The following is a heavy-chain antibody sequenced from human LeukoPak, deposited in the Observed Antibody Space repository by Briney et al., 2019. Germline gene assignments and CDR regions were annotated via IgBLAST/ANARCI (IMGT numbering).Heavy chain of an antibody. V-gene: IGHV3-49*03. D-gene: IGHD4-11*01. CDR1: GFNFGDYA. CDR3: TRSLTTVTTLDGY. Sequence: GGSLRLSCTTSGFNFGDYAINWFRQAPGKGLEWVGFIRSKPDGGTREYAASAKGRFTISRDDSKSIAYLQMNSLKNEDTAVYYCTRSLTTVTTLDGYWGQGTLVTVSS. J-gene: IGHJ4*02. CDR2: IRSKPDGGTR.